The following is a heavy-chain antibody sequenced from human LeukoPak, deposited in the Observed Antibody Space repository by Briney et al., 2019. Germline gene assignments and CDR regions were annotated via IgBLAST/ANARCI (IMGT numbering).Heavy chain of an antibody. CDR2: ISYDGSNK. Sequence: GGSLRLSCAASGFTFSSYGMHWVRQAPGKGLEWVAVISYDGSNKYYADSVKGRFTISRDNSKNTLYLQMNSLRAEDTAVYYCAKAFTMIVVARGYFDYWGQGTLVTVSS. D-gene: IGHD3-22*01. CDR1: GFTFSSYG. CDR3: AKAFTMIVVARGYFDY. V-gene: IGHV3-30*18. J-gene: IGHJ4*02.